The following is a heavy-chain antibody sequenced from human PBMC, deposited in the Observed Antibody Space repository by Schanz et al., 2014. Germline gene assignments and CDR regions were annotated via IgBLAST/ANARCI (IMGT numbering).Heavy chain of an antibody. V-gene: IGHV3-20*04. J-gene: IGHJ4*02. D-gene: IGHD3-22*01. Sequence: GQLVESGGGVVQPGKSLRLSCATSGFIFRSFGIHWVRQVPGKGLEWVSRINWSDGGSTGYADSVRGRFTISRDNAKNSLYLEMNSLRVEDTAFYYCARDASSSDYHLAHWGQGTLVTVSS. CDR1: GFIFRSFG. CDR2: INWSDGGST. CDR3: ARDASSSDYHLAH.